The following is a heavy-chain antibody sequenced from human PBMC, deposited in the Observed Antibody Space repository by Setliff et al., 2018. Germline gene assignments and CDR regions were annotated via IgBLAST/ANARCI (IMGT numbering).Heavy chain of an antibody. V-gene: IGHV4-59*01. CDR1: GGSISSYY. CDR2: IYYSGST. J-gene: IGHJ4*02. D-gene: IGHD2-21*02. CDR3: ARDRGGDWIYYFDY. Sequence: LPETLSLTCTVSGGSISSYYWSWIRQPPGKGLEWIGYIYYSGSTNYNPSLKSRVTISVDTSKNQFSLKLSPVTAADTAVYYCARDRGGDWIYYFDYWGQGTLVTVSS.